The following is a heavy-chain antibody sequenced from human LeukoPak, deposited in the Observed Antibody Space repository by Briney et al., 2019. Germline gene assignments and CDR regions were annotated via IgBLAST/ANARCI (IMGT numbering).Heavy chain of an antibody. CDR3: ARCGGTANHYYYYYYMDV. CDR1: GFTFSNFA. Sequence: GGSLRLSCAASGFTFSNFAMSWIRQAPGKGLEWVSALNGDNTYYADSVKGRFTVSRDNSKNTLYLQMNSLRAEDTAVYYCARCGGTANHYYYYYYMDVWGKGTTVTVSS. CDR2: LNGDNT. V-gene: IGHV3-23*01. J-gene: IGHJ6*03. D-gene: IGHD3-16*01.